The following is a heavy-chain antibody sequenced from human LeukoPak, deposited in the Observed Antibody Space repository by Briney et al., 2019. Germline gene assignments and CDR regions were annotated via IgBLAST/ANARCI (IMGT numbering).Heavy chain of an antibody. CDR1: GGSFSGYC. J-gene: IGHJ4*02. V-gene: IGHV4-34*01. CDR2: INHSGTP. CDR3: ARSSIYYDSSGYRI. Sequence: PSETLSLTCAVYGGSFSGYCWSWIRQPPGKGVEWIGEINHSGTPNYNPSLKRRVTISVDTSKNQFSLKLSSVTAADTAVYYCARSSIYYDSSGYRIWGQGTLVTVSS. D-gene: IGHD3-22*01.